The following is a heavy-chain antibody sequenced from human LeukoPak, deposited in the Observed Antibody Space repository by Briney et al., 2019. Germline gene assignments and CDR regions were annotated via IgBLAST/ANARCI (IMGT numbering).Heavy chain of an antibody. CDR3: ARPGYYGSGRSGNFDY. Sequence: GESLKISCKGSGYSFTSYWISWVRQMPGKGLEWMGRIDPSDSYTNYSPSFQGHVTISADKSISTAYLQWSSLKASDTAMYYCARPGYYGSGRSGNFDYWGQGALVTVSS. J-gene: IGHJ4*02. D-gene: IGHD3-10*01. CDR2: IDPSDSYT. CDR1: GYSFTSYW. V-gene: IGHV5-10-1*01.